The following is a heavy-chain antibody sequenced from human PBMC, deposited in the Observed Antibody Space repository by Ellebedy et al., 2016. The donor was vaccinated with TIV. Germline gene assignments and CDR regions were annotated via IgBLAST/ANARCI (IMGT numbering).Heavy chain of an antibody. CDR3: AREGSGDGGGSIDH. CDR2: IIPMLGIA. Sequence: ASVKVSCKTSGGTFNSYAISWVRQAPGQGLEWMGRIIPMLGIANYAQKFQGRVTITADKSTSTSYMELSSLTSADTAIYYCAREGSGDGGGSIDHWGQGTLITVSS. D-gene: IGHD2-15*01. V-gene: IGHV1-69*04. CDR1: GGTFNSYA. J-gene: IGHJ4*02.